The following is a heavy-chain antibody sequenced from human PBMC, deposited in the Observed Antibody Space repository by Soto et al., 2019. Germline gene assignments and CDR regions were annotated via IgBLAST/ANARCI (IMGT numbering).Heavy chain of an antibody. CDR2: ISGYNGNT. Sequence: QVQLVQSGAEVKQPGASVKVSCKASGYTFINYGISWVRQAPGQGLEWMGWISGYNGNTNYAQKFQGRVTMTTDISTSTAYMDLRSLRSEDKAVYYCAGGPKLELGLVEDDYWGQGTLVTVSS. CDR1: GYTFINYG. D-gene: IGHD1-7*01. J-gene: IGHJ4*02. CDR3: AGGPKLELGLVEDDY. V-gene: IGHV1-18*01.